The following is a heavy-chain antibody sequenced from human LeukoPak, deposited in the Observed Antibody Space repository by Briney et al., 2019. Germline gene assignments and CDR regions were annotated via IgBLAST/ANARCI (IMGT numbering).Heavy chain of an antibody. CDR3: TRSSPTAADAY. J-gene: IGHJ4*02. CDR1: GFTLSDSA. V-gene: IGHV3-73*01. D-gene: IGHD6-13*01. Sequence: GGSLKLSCAASGFTLSDSAIHWVRQASGNGLEWVGRIRSKADNYATSYAASVKGRFTISRDDSKNTAYLQMSSLKTEDTAVYYCTRSSPTAADAYWGQGTLVTVSS. CDR2: IRSKADNYAT.